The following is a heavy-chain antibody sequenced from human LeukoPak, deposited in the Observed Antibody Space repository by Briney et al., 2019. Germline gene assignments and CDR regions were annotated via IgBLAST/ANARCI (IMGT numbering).Heavy chain of an antibody. Sequence: GGSLRLSCAASGFTFNTYAMSWVRQAPGKGLEWVSSISYSGDSTDYADSVKGRLIISRDNSKNTLGPQMNSLRAEDTAIYYCARGTLAGYFLGYWGRGTLVTVSS. V-gene: IGHV3-23*01. CDR3: ARGTLAGYFLGY. J-gene: IGHJ4*02. D-gene: IGHD6-19*01. CDR1: GFTFNTYA. CDR2: ISYSGDST.